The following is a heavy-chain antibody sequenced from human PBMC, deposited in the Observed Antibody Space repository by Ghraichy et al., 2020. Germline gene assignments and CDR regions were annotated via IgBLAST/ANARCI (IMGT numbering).Heavy chain of an antibody. Sequence: SETLSLTCTVSGGSISSYYWSWIWQPAGKGLEWIGRIYSSGSSNYNPSLKSRGTMSVDTSKNQFSLNLSSVTAADTAVYYCARDQVASGYYYYGMDVWGQGTTVTVSS. CDR2: IYSSGSS. J-gene: IGHJ6*02. CDR3: ARDQVASGYYYYGMDV. V-gene: IGHV4-4*07. D-gene: IGHD2-15*01. CDR1: GGSISSYY.